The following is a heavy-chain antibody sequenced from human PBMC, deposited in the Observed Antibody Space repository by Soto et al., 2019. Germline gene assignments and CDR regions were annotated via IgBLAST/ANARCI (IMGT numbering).Heavy chain of an antibody. J-gene: IGHJ4*02. Sequence: GGSLRLSCAASGFTFSSYAMSWVRQAPGKGLEWVSAISGSGGSTYYADSVKGRFTISRDNSXXXLYLQMNSLRAEDTAVYYCANSAMVRGMDYWGQGTLVTVSS. CDR2: ISGSGGST. CDR1: GFTFSSYA. V-gene: IGHV3-23*01. CDR3: ANSAMVRGMDY. D-gene: IGHD3-10*01.